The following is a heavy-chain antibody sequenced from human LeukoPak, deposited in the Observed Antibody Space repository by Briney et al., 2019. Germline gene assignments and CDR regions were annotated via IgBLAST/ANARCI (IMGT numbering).Heavy chain of an antibody. V-gene: IGHV1-69*13. CDR1: GGTFSSYA. J-gene: IGHJ4*02. D-gene: IGHD3-10*01. Sequence: GASVKVSCKASGGTFSSYAISWVRQAPGQGLEWMGGIIPIFGTANYAQKFQGRVTITADESTSTAYMELSSLRSEDTAVYYCARRLLWFGGFDYWGQGTLVTVSS. CDR3: ARRLLWFGGFDY. CDR2: IIPIFGTA.